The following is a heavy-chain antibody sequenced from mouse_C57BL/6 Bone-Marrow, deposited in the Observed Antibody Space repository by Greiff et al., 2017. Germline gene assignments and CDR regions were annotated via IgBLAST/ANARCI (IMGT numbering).Heavy chain of an antibody. Sequence: EVQLMESGGDLVKPGGSLKLSCAASGFTFSSYGMSWVRQTPDKRLEWVATISSGGSYTYYPDSVKGRFTISRDNAKNTLYLQMSSLKSEDTAMYYCASYDYDGVWWYFDVWGTGTTVTVSS. CDR3: ASYDYDGVWWYFDV. CDR1: GFTFSSYG. D-gene: IGHD2-4*01. CDR2: ISSGGSYT. V-gene: IGHV5-6*01. J-gene: IGHJ1*03.